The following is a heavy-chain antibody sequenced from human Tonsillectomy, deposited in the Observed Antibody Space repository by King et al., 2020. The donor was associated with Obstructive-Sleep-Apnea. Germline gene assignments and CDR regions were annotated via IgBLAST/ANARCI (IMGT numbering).Heavy chain of an antibody. CDR2: IWSDGSNT. Sequence: VQLVESGGGVVQPGGSLRLSCAASGFTFRTYGLHWVRQAPGKGLEWVAFIWSDGSNTHYADSVKGRFTISRDTSKKTLYLQISSLRAEDTALYYCARDGISGIDYWGQGVLVTVSS. D-gene: IGHD1-14*01. CDR1: GFTFRTYG. CDR3: ARDGISGIDY. V-gene: IGHV3-33*01. J-gene: IGHJ4*02.